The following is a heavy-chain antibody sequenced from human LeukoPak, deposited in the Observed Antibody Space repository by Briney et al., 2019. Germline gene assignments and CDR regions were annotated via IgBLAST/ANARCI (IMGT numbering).Heavy chain of an antibody. CDR2: INDDGSST. J-gene: IGHJ4*02. CDR1: GFTFSSYW. CDR3: ARDNSGWSKDY. Sequence: PGGSLRLSCAASGFTFSSYWMHWVRQAPGKGLVWVSRINDDGSSTTYADSVKGRFTISRDNAKNTLYLQMNSLRAEDTAVYYCARDNSGWSKDYWGQGTLVTVSS. V-gene: IGHV3-74*01. D-gene: IGHD6-19*01.